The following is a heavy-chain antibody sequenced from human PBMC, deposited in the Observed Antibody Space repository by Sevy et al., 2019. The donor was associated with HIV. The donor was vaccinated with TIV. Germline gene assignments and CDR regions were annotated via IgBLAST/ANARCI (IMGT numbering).Heavy chain of an antibody. J-gene: IGHJ5*02. CDR2: INHSGST. V-gene: IGHV4-34*01. CDR3: ARGRDYGHYGERFDP. Sequence: SESLSLTCAVYGGSFSGYYWSWIRQPPGKGLEWIGEINHSGSTNYNPSLKSRVTISVDTSKNQFSLKLSSVTAADTAVYYCARGRDYGHYGERFDPWGQGTLVTVSS. CDR1: GGSFSGYY. D-gene: IGHD4-17*01.